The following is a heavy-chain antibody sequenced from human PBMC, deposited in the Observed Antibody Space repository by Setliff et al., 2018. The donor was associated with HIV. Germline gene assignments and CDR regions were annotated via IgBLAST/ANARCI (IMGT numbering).Heavy chain of an antibody. J-gene: IGHJ3*02. CDR2: LHYNGYT. V-gene: IGHV4-59*01. D-gene: IGHD2-15*01. Sequence: PSETLSLTCTVSGGSISSYYWTWIRQPPGKGLEWIGYLHYNGYTNSNSSLKSRLTMSVDTSRNHFSLKLNSVTTADTAMYYCAGYCGGGSCASIWGQGTMVTVSS. CDR1: GGSISSYY. CDR3: AGYCGGGSCASI.